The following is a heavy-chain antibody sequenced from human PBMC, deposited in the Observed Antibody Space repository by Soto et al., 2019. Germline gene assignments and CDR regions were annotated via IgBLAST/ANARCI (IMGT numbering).Heavy chain of an antibody. CDR2: IYWDDDK. CDR1: GFSLSTSGVG. V-gene: IGHV2-5*02. D-gene: IGHD6-13*01. J-gene: IGHJ5*02. CDR3: AHRPQTQQQLELWVDWFDP. Sequence: SGPRLVNPTQTLTLTCTFSGFSLSTSGVGVGWIRQPPGKALEWLALIYWDDDKRYSPSLKSRLTITKDTSKNQVVLTMTNMDPVDTATYYCAHRPQTQQQLELWVDWFDPWGQGTLVTVSS.